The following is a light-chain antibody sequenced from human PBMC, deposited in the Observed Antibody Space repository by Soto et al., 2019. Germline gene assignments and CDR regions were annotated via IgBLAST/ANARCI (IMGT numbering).Light chain of an antibody. J-gene: IGKJ5*01. CDR1: QSVSSN. CDR2: DAS. CDR3: QQYNNWPPIT. V-gene: IGKV3-15*01. Sequence: EIVMAQAPATLSVSPGDRAALCWRASQSVSSNLAWYQQKPGQAPRLLIYDASTRATGIPARFSGSGSGTEFTLTISSLQSEDFVVYYCQQYNNWPPITFGQGTRLEI.